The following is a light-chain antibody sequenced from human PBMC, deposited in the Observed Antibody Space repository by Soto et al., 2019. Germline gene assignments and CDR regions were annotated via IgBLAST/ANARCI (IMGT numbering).Light chain of an antibody. CDR3: QQYNNWPLT. V-gene: IGKV1-5*03. Sequence: DIQMTQSPSTLSASVGDRVTITCRASQSISSWLAWYQQKPGKAPKLLIYLASSLESGVPSRFSGSGSGTEFTLTISSLQSEDFAVYYCQQYNNWPLTFGGGTTVEIK. CDR1: QSISSW. J-gene: IGKJ4*02. CDR2: LAS.